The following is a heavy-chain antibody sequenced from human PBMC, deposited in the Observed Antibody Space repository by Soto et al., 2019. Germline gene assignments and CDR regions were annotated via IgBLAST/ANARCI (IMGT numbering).Heavy chain of an antibody. Sequence: PSETLSLTCTISGGSISGSAWSWIRQPPGKGLEWIGFIHDSGRYNTKSSLRSRLTISFGPSSNQFSLSLRPVTAADTATYFCGRILLPAGGWGFLIPFDYDSWGRGALVTVSS. CDR1: GGSISGSA. CDR3: GRILLPAGGWGFLIPFDYDS. D-gene: IGHD3-16*01. J-gene: IGHJ1*01. CDR2: IHDSGRY. V-gene: IGHV4-59*12.